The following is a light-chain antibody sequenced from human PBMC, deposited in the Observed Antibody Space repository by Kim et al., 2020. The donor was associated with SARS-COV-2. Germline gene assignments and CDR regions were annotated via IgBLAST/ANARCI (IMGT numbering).Light chain of an antibody. Sequence: SYELTQPPSVSVSPGQTASITCSGDKLGDRYACWYQQRPGQSPVLVIYQDSKRPSGIAERFSGSNSGNTATLTINGTQAMDEADYYCQAWDGTTASVVFG. J-gene: IGLJ2*01. CDR1: KLGDRY. V-gene: IGLV3-1*01. CDR3: QAWDGTTASVV. CDR2: QDS.